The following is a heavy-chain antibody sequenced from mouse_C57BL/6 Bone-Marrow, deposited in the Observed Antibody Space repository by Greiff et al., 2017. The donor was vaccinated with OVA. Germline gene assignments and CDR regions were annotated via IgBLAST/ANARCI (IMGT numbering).Heavy chain of an antibody. CDR3: ASITKGPNFDY. Sequence: EVQLQQSGPELVKPGASVKISCKASGSSFTGYYMNWVKQSPEKSLEWIGEINPSTGGTTYNQKFKAKATLTVDKSSSTAYMQLKSLTSEDSAVYYCASITKGPNFDYWGQGTTLTVSS. CDR1: GSSFTGYY. V-gene: IGHV1-42*01. J-gene: IGHJ2*01. D-gene: IGHD1-3*01. CDR2: INPSTGGT.